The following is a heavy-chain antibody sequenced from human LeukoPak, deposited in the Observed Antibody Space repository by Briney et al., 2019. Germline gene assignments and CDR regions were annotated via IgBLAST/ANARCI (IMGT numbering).Heavy chain of an antibody. Sequence: ASVKVSCKASGGTFSSYAISWVRQAPGQGLEWMGRIIPIFGTANYAQKFQGRVTITTDESTSTAYMELSSLRSGDTAVYYCARSYYDSSGPFDYWGQGTLVTVSS. CDR2: IIPIFGTA. J-gene: IGHJ4*02. V-gene: IGHV1-69*05. D-gene: IGHD3-22*01. CDR1: GGTFSSYA. CDR3: ARSYYDSSGPFDY.